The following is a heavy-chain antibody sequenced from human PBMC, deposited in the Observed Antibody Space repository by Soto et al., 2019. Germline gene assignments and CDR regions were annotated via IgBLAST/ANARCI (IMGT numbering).Heavy chain of an antibody. Sequence: PSETLSLTCAGSGYSISSGYYWGWIRQPPGKGLEWIGSIYHSGSTYYNPSLKSRVTISVDTSKNQFSLKLSSVTAADTAVYYCASFAVFPKLLDYWGQGTLVT. CDR2: IYHSGST. CDR1: GYSISSGYY. V-gene: IGHV4-38-2*01. CDR3: ASFAVFPKLLDY. D-gene: IGHD1-26*01. J-gene: IGHJ4*02.